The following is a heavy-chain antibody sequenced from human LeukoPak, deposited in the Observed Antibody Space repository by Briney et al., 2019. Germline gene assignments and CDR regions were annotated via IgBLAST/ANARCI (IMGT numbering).Heavy chain of an antibody. CDR3: AKDQKFSSSSDY. J-gene: IGHJ4*02. CDR2: IRYDGSNK. Sequence: GGSLRLSCAASGFTFSSYGMHWVRQAPGKGLEWVAFIRYDGSNKYYADSVKGRFTISRDNSKNTLYLRMNSLRAEDTAVYYCAKDQKFSSSSDYWGQGTLVTVSS. CDR1: GFTFSSYG. D-gene: IGHD6-6*01. V-gene: IGHV3-30*02.